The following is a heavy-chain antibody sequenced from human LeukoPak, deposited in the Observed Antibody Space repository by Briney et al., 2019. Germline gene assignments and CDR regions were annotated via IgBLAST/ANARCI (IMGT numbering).Heavy chain of an antibody. CDR1: GGTFSSYA. D-gene: IGHD6-19*01. J-gene: IGHJ6*03. CDR3: ARAGSGWRYYYYYYMDV. V-gene: IGHV1-8*03. CDR2: MNPNSGNT. Sequence: ASVKVSCKASGGTFSSYAISWVRQAPGQGLEWMGWMNPNSGNTGYAQKFQGRVTITRNTSISTAYMELSSLRSEDTAVYYCARAGSGWRYYYYYYMDVRGKGTTVTISS.